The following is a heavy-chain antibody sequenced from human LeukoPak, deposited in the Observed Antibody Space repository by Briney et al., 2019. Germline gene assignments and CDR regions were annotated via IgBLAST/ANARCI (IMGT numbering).Heavy chain of an antibody. J-gene: IGHJ6*02. D-gene: IGHD3-10*01. Sequence: PGGSLRLSCAVSGFTVSSNYVTLVRQAPGKGLEWVSILYSGGSTDYADSVKGRFTISRDNSKNTFYLQMNSLRAEDTAVYYCARDRAVRGMDVWGQGTTVIVSS. CDR3: ARDRAVRGMDV. CDR2: LYSGGST. CDR1: GFTVSSNY. V-gene: IGHV3-66*01.